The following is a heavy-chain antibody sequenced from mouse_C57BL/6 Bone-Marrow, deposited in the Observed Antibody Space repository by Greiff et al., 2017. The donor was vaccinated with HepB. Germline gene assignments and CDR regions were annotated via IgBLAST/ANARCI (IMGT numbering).Heavy chain of an antibody. Sequence: VQLQQSGAELVRPGASVKLSCKASGYTFTDYYINWVKQRPGQGLEWIARIYPGSGNTYYNEKFKGKATLTAEKSSSTAYMQLSSLTSEDSAVYFCARIPYYGSSLWYFDVWGTGTTVTVSS. CDR3: ARIPYYGSSLWYFDV. V-gene: IGHV1-76*01. D-gene: IGHD1-1*01. J-gene: IGHJ1*03. CDR1: GYTFTDYY. CDR2: IYPGSGNT.